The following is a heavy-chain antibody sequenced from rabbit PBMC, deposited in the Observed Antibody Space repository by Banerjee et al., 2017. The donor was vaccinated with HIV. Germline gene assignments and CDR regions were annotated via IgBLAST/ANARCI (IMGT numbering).Heavy chain of an antibody. Sequence: QEQLEESGGDLVQPEGSLTLTCTASGFSFNSGYWICWVRQAPGKGLEWIACIYAGSSGTTYYASWTKGRFTISKTSSTAVTLQMTSLTAADTATYFCARDLPISGGYSFDLWGQGTLVTVS. CDR1: GFSFNSGYW. CDR3: ARDLPISGGYSFDL. J-gene: IGHJ4*01. D-gene: IGHD1-1*01. CDR2: IYAGSSGTT. V-gene: IGHV1S45*01.